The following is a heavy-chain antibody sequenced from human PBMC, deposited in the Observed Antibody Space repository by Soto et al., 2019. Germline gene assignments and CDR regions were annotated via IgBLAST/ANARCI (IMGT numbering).Heavy chain of an antibody. V-gene: IGHV1-69*08. CDR1: GTIFSSYT. CDR3: ARGLGGRMDD. D-gene: IGHD3-16*01. J-gene: IGHJ6*02. Sequence: QVQLVQSGAEVKKPGSSVRVSCKASGTIFSSYTISWVRQAPGQGLEWMGRIIPILGETNSAQKFQGRVTLTADKSTNKAYMELTSLRLEDTAVYYCARGLGGRMDDWGQGTTVTVSS. CDR2: IIPILGET.